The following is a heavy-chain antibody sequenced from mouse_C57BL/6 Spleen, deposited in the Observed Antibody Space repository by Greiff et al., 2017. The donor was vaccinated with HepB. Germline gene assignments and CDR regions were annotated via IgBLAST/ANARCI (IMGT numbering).Heavy chain of an antibody. CDR1: GYAFSSSW. D-gene: IGHD2-3*01. CDR3: ASRDGYYDYFDY. CDR2: IYPGDGDT. V-gene: IGHV1-82*01. Sequence: QVQLKESGPELVKPGASVKISCKASGYAFSSSWMNWVKQRPGKGLEWIGRIYPGDGDTNYNGKFKGKATLTADKSSSTAYMQLSSLTSEDSAVYFCASRDGYYDYFDYWGQGTTLTVSS. J-gene: IGHJ2*01.